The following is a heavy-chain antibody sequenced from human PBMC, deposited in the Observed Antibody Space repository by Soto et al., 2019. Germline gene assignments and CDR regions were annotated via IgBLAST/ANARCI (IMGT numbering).Heavy chain of an antibody. CDR1: GFTFHNYA. CDR2: ISGSGGST. CDR3: AREVYYGSGSYPPHDY. Sequence: GGSLRLSCATSGFTFHNYAMSWVRQAPGKGLEWVSAISGSGGSTYYADSVKGRFTISRDNSKNTLYLQMNSLRAEDTAVYYCAREVYYGSGSYPPHDYWGQGTLVTVSS. D-gene: IGHD3-10*01. V-gene: IGHV3-23*01. J-gene: IGHJ4*02.